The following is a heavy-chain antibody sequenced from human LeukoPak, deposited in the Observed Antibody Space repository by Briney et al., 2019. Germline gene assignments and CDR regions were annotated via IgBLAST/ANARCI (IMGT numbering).Heavy chain of an antibody. CDR2: IKQDGSKK. V-gene: IGHV3-7*04. J-gene: IGHJ4*02. D-gene: IGHD5-24*01. CDR3: TRVGYIDEGIDY. Sequence: PGGSLRLSCAVSGFTVSSNHMSWVRQAPGKGLEWVANIKQDGSKKSYVDSVKGRFTISRDNARNSLYLQMNSLRAEDTAIYYCTRVGYIDEGIDYWGQGTLVTVSS. CDR1: GFTVSSNH.